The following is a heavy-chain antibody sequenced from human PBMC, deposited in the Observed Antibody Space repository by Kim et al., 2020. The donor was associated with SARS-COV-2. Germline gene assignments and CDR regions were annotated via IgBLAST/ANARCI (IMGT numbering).Heavy chain of an antibody. CDR3: AKDQAVTATFAY. CDR1: GFTFSSYG. Sequence: GGSLRLSCAASGFTFSSYGMHWVRQAPGKGLEWVAVISYDGSNKYYADSVKGRFTISRDNSKNTLYLQMNSLRAEDTAVYYCAKDQAVTATFAYWGQGTLVTVSS. J-gene: IGHJ4*02. CDR2: ISYDGSNK. V-gene: IGHV3-30*18. D-gene: IGHD2-21*02.